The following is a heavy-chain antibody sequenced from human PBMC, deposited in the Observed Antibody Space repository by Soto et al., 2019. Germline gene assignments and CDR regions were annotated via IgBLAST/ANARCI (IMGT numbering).Heavy chain of an antibody. D-gene: IGHD5-12*01. CDR3: ARGRGYSGDDHYYYFDMDV. V-gene: IGHV1-69*01. J-gene: IGHJ6*02. CDR2: SIPIFGTA. Sequence: QVQLVQSGAEVKKPGSSVKVSCKASGGTFNNYPITWVRQAPGEGLAWMGGSIPIFGTANYAQKFQGRVTISVDESTSTAYMELSSLRSEDTAVYYCARGRGYSGDDHYYYFDMDVWGQGTTVTVSS. CDR1: GGTFNNYP.